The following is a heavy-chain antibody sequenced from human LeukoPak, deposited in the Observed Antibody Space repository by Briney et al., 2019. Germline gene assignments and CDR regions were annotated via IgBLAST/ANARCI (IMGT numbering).Heavy chain of an antibody. D-gene: IGHD6-13*01. V-gene: IGHV3-23*01. Sequence: GGSLRLSCAASGFTFSNAWMSWVRQAPGKGLEWVSAISGSGGSTYYADSVKGRFTISRDNSKNTLYLQMNSLRAEDTAVYYCAKVSSSWYFGAFDIWGQGTMVTVSS. CDR2: ISGSGGST. CDR1: GFTFSNAW. CDR3: AKVSSSWYFGAFDI. J-gene: IGHJ3*02.